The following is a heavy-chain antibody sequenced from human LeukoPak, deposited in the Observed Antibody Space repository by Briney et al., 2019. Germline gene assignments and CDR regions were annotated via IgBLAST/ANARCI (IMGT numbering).Heavy chain of an antibody. CDR2: IYPGDSDS. V-gene: IGHV5-51*01. D-gene: IGHD6-13*01. CDR3: ATEAAGRQSLNAFDI. J-gene: IGHJ3*02. CDR1: GYSFTTYW. Sequence: GESLKISCKGSGYSFTTYWIGWVRQMPGKGLEWMGIIYPGDSDSRYSPSFQGQVTISADKSISIAYLQWSSLKASDTAMYYCATEAAGRQSLNAFDIWGQGTMVTVSS.